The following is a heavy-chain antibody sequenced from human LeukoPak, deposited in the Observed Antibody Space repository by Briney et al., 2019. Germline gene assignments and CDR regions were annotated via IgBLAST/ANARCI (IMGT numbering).Heavy chain of an antibody. CDR1: GYTFTGYY. V-gene: IGHV1-2*02. CDR3: ARSRILYYYDSSGYQTDRDAFDI. D-gene: IGHD3-22*01. Sequence: ASVKVSCKASGYTFTGYYMHWVRQAPGQGLEWMGWINPNSGVTNYAQKFQGRVTMTRDTSITTAYMELSRLRSDDTAVYYCARSRILYYYDSSGYQTDRDAFDIWGQGTMVTVSS. CDR2: INPNSGVT. J-gene: IGHJ3*02.